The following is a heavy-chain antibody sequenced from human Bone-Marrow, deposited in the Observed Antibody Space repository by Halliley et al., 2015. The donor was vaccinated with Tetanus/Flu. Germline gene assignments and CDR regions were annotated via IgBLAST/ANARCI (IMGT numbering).Heavy chain of an antibody. CDR1: GFMFNTKW. J-gene: IGHJ6*02. V-gene: IGHV3-7*01. CDR3: VRGSGWLLGV. Sequence: SLRLSCAASGFMFNTKWMTWVRQAPGKGLEWVAIIKQDGSEKYYVDSVKGRFTISRHNANNSVFLQMNSLTAEDTAVYYCVRGSGWLLGVWGQGAMVIVSS. D-gene: IGHD6-19*01. CDR2: IKQDGSEK.